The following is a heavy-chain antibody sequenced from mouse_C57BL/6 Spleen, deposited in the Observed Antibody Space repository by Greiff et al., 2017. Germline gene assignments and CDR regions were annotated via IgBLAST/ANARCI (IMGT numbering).Heavy chain of an antibody. CDR3: AKIDYYGSSYVGYYARDY. CDR1: GYTFTSYG. Sequence: QVQLQQSGAELARPGASVKLSCKASGYTFTSYGISWVKQRTGQGLEWIGEIYPRSGNTYYNEKFKGKATLTADKSSSTAYMELRSLTSEDSAVYFCAKIDYYGSSYVGYYARDYWGQGTSVTVAA. J-gene: IGHJ4*01. CDR2: IYPRSGNT. V-gene: IGHV1-81*01. D-gene: IGHD1-1*01.